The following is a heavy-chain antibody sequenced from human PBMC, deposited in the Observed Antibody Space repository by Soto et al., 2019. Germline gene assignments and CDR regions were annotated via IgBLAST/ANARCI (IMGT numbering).Heavy chain of an antibody. CDR1: GGTFSTYA. D-gene: IGHD2-15*01. Sequence: QVQLVQSGAEVKMPGSSVKVSCKASGGTFSTYAINWVRQAPGQGLEWMGGVIPSFGTAHYAQMFQGRVTITADESTTTAYMELSNLRSADTAVYFCAREPTGYASTHFDSWGQGTLVTVSS. V-gene: IGHV1-69*01. J-gene: IGHJ4*02. CDR2: VIPSFGTA. CDR3: AREPTGYASTHFDS.